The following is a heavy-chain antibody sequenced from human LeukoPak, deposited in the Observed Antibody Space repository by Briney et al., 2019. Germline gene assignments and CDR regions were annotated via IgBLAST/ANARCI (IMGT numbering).Heavy chain of an antibody. Sequence: KPSETLSLTCTVSGGSISSYYWSWIRQPPGKGLEWIGEINHSGSTNYNPSLKSRVTISVDTSKNQFSLKLSSVTAADTAVYYCARDPPRAWSGYYLAAFDYWGQGTLVTVSS. J-gene: IGHJ4*02. CDR3: ARDPPRAWSGYYLAAFDY. V-gene: IGHV4-34*01. CDR1: GGSISSYY. D-gene: IGHD3-3*01. CDR2: INHSGST.